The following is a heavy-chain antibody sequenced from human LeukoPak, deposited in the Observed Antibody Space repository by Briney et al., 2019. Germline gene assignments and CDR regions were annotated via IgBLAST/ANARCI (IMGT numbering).Heavy chain of an antibody. CDR1: GFTFSSHA. Sequence: GGSLRLSCAASGFTFSSHAMSWVRQAPGKGLEWVSSISGGGGSTYYADSVKGRFTISRDNSKNTLYLQMNSLRAEDTAIYSCAKDKAPVTADLPRFDYWGQGTLVTVPS. V-gene: IGHV3-23*01. CDR3: AKDKAPVTADLPRFDY. J-gene: IGHJ4*02. D-gene: IGHD4-17*01. CDR2: ISGGGGST.